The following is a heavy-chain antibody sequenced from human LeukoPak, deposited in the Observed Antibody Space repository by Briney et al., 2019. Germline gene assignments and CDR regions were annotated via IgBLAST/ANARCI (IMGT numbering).Heavy chain of an antibody. D-gene: IGHD2-21*02. CDR3: ARVKMTSITSHDY. J-gene: IGHJ4*02. CDR2: IYTSGST. CDR1: GGSISSGSYY. Sequence: SETLSLTCTVSGGSISSGSYYWSWIRQSAAKGLEWIGHIYTSGSTNYNPSLKSRVTMSIDTSKKQFSLNLKSVTAADTAVYYCARVKMTSITSHDYWGQGTLVTVSS. V-gene: IGHV4-61*09.